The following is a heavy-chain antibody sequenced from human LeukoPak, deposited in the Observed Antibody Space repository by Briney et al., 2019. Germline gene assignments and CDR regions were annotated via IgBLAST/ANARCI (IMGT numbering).Heavy chain of an antibody. V-gene: IGHV4-59*01. CDR3: AREAPYKYYIDY. CDR1: GRSISIYY. D-gene: IGHD1-1*01. CDR2: IYYNGST. J-gene: IGHJ4*02. Sequence: ETLTLTCTVSGRSISIYYWRWIRQPPGKGLEWFGYIYYNGSTKYNPPLESRVTIFVSTSKNQFFFKHDHVKSADAAVYYCAREAPYKYYIDYWGQGTPVTVSS.